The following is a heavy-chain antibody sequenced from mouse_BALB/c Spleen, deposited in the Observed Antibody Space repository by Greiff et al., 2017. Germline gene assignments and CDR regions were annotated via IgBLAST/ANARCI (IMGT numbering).Heavy chain of an antibody. D-gene: IGHD2-10*02. Sequence: EVMLVESGGDLVKPGGSLKLSCAASGFTFSSYGMSWVRQTPDKRLEWVATISSGGSYTYYPDSVKGRFTISRDNAKNTLYLQMSSLKSEDTAMYYCARLEYGNYFDYWGQGTTLTVSS. CDR3: ARLEYGNYFDY. V-gene: IGHV5-6*02. J-gene: IGHJ2*01. CDR1: GFTFSSYG. CDR2: ISSGGSYT.